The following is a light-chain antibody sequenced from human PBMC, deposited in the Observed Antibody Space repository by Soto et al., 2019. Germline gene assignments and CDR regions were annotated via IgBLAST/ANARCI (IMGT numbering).Light chain of an antibody. CDR1: QSVSTNY. Sequence: EIVLTQSPGPLSLSPGERATLSCRASQSVSTNYLAWYQRKPGQAPRLLIYGASSRATDIPNRYSGSGSGTDFTLTITRLKAEDFAGYYCQQYGSSPPTFGQGTKVEIK. V-gene: IGKV3-20*01. CDR2: GAS. CDR3: QQYGSSPPT. J-gene: IGKJ1*01.